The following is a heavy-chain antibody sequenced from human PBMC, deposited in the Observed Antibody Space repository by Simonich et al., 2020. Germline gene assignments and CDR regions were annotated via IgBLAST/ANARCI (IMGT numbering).Heavy chain of an antibody. CDR1: TFTGYY. J-gene: IGHJ3*02. D-gene: IGHD2-8*01. Sequence: TFTGYYMHWVRQAPGQGLGWMGWINPNSGGTNYAQKFQGRVTMTRDTSISTAYMELSRLRSDDTAVYYCARDGYCTNGVCYDAFDIWGQGTMVTVSS. CDR3: ARDGYCTNGVCYDAFDI. V-gene: IGHV1-2*02. CDR2: INPNSGGT.